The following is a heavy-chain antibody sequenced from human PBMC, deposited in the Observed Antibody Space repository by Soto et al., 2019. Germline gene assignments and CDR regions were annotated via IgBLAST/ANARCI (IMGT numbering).Heavy chain of an antibody. CDR1: GFTFSSYW. V-gene: IGHV3-7*01. CDR3: AKPWWGSEGY. J-gene: IGHJ4*02. D-gene: IGHD3-10*01. CDR2: INQDGSEK. Sequence: EVQLVESGGGLVQPGGSLRVSCAASGFTFSSYWMSWVRQAPGKGLEWVANINQDGSEKHYVDSVKGRFTISRDNAKNSLYLQMNSLRGEDTAVYYCAKPWWGSEGYWGQGTLVTGSS.